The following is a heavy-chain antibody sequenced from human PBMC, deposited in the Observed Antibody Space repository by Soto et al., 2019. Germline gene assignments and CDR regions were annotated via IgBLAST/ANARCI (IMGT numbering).Heavy chain of an antibody. J-gene: IGHJ1*01. D-gene: IGHD3-22*01. Sequence: QVQLVQSGAEVKKPGSSVKVSCKASGGTFSSYAISWVRQAPGQGREWMAGIIPSFGTANYAQKLQGRVTITADESTSRAYMELSRLRSEDTAVYDCASGYYYDSSGYYTDFQHWGQGTLVTVSS. CDR2: IIPSFGTA. CDR3: ASGYYYDSSGYYTDFQH. V-gene: IGHV1-69*01. CDR1: GGTFSSYA.